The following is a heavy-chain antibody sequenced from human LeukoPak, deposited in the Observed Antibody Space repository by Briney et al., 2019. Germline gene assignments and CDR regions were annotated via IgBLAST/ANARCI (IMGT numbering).Heavy chain of an antibody. CDR3: AREQGISHYDSSGYTFDY. D-gene: IGHD3-22*01. J-gene: IGHJ4*02. CDR1: GFTFSSYA. CDR2: ISYDGSNK. V-gene: IGHV3-30*04. Sequence: GGSLRLSCAASGFTFSSYAMHWVRQAPGRGLEWVAVISYDGSNKYYADSVKGRFTISRDNSKNTLYLQMNSLRAEDTAVYYCAREQGISHYDSSGYTFDYWGQGTLVTVSS.